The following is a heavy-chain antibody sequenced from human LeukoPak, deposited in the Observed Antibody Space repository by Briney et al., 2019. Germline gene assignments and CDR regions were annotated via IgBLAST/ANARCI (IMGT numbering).Heavy chain of an antibody. V-gene: IGHV4-31*03. D-gene: IGHD3-10*01. CDR1: ADSLSSGGHY. J-gene: IGHJ4*02. Sequence: SQTLSLTCTVSADSLSSGGHYWAWIRQFPGKGLESIGFIHHSGGSRHNPSLKDRVAISVDTSRKQFALKLSSVTAADTAMYYCARGGNRFGGFYFDYWGQGIQVIVSS. CDR2: IHHSGGS. CDR3: ARGGNRFGGFYFDY.